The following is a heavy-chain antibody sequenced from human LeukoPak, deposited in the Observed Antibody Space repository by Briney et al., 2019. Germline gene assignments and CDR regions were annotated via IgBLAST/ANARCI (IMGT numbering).Heavy chain of an antibody. V-gene: IGHV4-39*01. CDR2: IYYSGST. CDR1: GGSISSSSYY. D-gene: IGHD5-12*01. Sequence: SETLSLTCTVSGGSISSSSYYWGWIRQPPGKGLEWIGSIYYSGSTYYNPSLKSRVTISVDTSKNQFSLKLSSVTAADTAVYYCARRGLRQDFDYWGQGTLVTVSS. CDR3: ARRGLRQDFDY. J-gene: IGHJ4*02.